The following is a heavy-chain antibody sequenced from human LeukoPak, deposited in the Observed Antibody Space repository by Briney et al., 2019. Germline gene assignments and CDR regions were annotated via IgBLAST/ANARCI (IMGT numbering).Heavy chain of an antibody. V-gene: IGHV3-21*01. CDR1: GFTFGDYG. Sequence: GGSLRLSCEGSGFTFGDYGVVWFRQAPGKVLEWVASFGSDLSFRSVADSLKGRFTISRDNAENSLYLHMNSLRAEDTAIYYCARDRLGDGYIREFDSWGQGTLVIVSS. D-gene: IGHD5-24*01. CDR2: FGSDLSFR. CDR3: ARDRLGDGYIREFDS. J-gene: IGHJ4*02.